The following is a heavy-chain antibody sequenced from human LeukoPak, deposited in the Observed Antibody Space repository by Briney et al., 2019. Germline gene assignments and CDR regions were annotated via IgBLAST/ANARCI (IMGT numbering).Heavy chain of an antibody. V-gene: IGHV4-59*01. CDR1: GGSISSYY. J-gene: IGHJ4*02. CDR3: ARYNILTASDY. Sequence: SETLSLTCTVSGGSISSYYWSWIRQPPGKGLEWIGYIYYSGSTKYNPSLTSRVTISVDTSKNQFSLKLTSVTAADTAVYYCARYNILTASDYWGQGILSPSPQ. D-gene: IGHD3-9*01. CDR2: IYYSGST.